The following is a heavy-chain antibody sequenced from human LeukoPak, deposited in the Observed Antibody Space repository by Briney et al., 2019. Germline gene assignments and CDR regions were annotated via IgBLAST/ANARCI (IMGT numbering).Heavy chain of an antibody. Sequence: GRSLRLSCAASGFTFSTYVMHWIRQAPGKGLEWVAVISDDGSDKYYADSVKGRFTLSRDKPKNMVFLQMISLRAEDTAVYYCATGTGGRVGSLDYWGQGTLVTVSS. CDR1: GFTFSTYV. D-gene: IGHD6-13*01. CDR3: ATGTGGRVGSLDY. V-gene: IGHV3-30*03. J-gene: IGHJ4*02. CDR2: ISDDGSDK.